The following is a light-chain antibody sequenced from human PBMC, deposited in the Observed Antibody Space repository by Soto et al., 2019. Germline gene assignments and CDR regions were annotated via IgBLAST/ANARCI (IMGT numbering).Light chain of an antibody. CDR2: AAS. CDR3: QQSYDMPWT. J-gene: IGKJ1*01. V-gene: IGKV1-39*01. CDR1: QSISSY. Sequence: DIQMTQSPSSLSASVGDRVTITCRASQSISSYLNWYQQKPGKAPKLLIYAASSLQSGVPSRFSGSGSGRDFSLTISSLQPEDFATYYCQQSYDMPWTFGQGTKVDI.